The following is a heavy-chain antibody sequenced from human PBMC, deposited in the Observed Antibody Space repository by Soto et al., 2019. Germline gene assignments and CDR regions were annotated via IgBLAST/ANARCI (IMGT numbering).Heavy chain of an antibody. Sequence: QPGGSLRLSCAASGFTFSDFAMSWVRQAPGKGLEWVSTISGRGGGTYFADSVKGRFTISRDNSKNTLYLQMNSLRAEDTAVYYCAKKGGGGHIVVVTASYGMDVWGQGTTVTVSS. CDR1: GFTFSDFA. CDR2: ISGRGGGT. J-gene: IGHJ6*02. CDR3: AKKGGGGHIVVVTASYGMDV. D-gene: IGHD2-21*02. V-gene: IGHV3-23*01.